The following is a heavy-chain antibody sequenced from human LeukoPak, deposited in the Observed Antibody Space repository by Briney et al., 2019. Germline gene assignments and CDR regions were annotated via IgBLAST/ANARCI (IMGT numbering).Heavy chain of an antibody. V-gene: IGHV3-23*01. J-gene: IGHJ4*02. CDR1: GFSFSSYS. CDR3: AKHNSGNFIYFDS. Sequence: GGSLRLSCAASGFSFSSYSVNWVRQAPGKGLEWVSGITGSGGTTYYADSVKGRFTLSRDNSKNTLYLQMNSLGAEDTAVYYCAKHNSGNFIYFDSWGQGALVTVSS. D-gene: IGHD1-26*01. CDR2: ITGSGGTT.